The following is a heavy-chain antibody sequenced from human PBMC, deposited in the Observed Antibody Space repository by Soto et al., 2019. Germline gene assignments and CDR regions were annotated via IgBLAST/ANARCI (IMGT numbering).Heavy chain of an antibody. J-gene: IGHJ4*02. Sequence: QVQLVESGGGVVQPGRSLRLSCAASGFTFSSSAMHWVRQAPGKGLEWVAVISDDGSNKYYADSVKGRFTISRDTSKNTLDLQMNSLRAEDTAVYYCAREKGGCCWERVDYWGQGTLVTVSS. D-gene: IGHD2-15*01. CDR2: ISDDGSNK. CDR3: AREKGGCCWERVDY. CDR1: GFTFSSSA. V-gene: IGHV3-30-3*01.